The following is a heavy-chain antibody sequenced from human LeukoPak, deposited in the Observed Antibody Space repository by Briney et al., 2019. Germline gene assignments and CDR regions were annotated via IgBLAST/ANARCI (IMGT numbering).Heavy chain of an antibody. CDR2: ISGSGGST. V-gene: IGHV3-23*01. J-gene: IGHJ4*02. Sequence: GGSLRLSCAASGFTFSSYAMNWVRQAPGKGLEWVSGISGSGGSTYYADSVKGRFTISRDNSKNTLYLQMNSLRAEDTAVYYCAKDVRSSWYDNFDCWGQGTLVTVSS. CDR3: AKDVRSSWYDNFDC. D-gene: IGHD6-13*01. CDR1: GFTFSSYA.